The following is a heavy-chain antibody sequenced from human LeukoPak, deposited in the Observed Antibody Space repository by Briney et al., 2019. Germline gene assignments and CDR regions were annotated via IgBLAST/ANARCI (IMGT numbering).Heavy chain of an antibody. CDR2: ISGSGGST. CDR1: GFTFSSYA. V-gene: IGHV3-23*01. CDR3: ARSHMVTDWFDP. Sequence: GGSLRLSCAASGFTFSSYAMSWVRQAPGKGLEWVSAISGSGGSTYYADSVKGRFTISRDNSKNTLYLQMNSLRAEDTAVYYCARSHMVTDWFDPWGQGTLVTVSS. J-gene: IGHJ5*02. D-gene: IGHD5-18*01.